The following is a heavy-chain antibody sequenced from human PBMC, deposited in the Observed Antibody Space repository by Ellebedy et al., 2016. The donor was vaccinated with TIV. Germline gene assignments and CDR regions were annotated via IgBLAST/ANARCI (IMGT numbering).Heavy chain of an antibody. V-gene: IGHV3-66*01. CDR3: ARVEGGIGGYGRYFDL. J-gene: IGHJ2*01. D-gene: IGHD2-15*01. Sequence: PGGSLRLSCAASGFTVSSNYMSWVRQAPGKGLEWVSVIYSGGSTYYADSVKGRFTISRDNSKNTLYLQMNSLRAEDTAVYYCARVEGGIGGYGRYFDLWGRGTLVTVSS. CDR1: GFTVSSNY. CDR2: IYSGGST.